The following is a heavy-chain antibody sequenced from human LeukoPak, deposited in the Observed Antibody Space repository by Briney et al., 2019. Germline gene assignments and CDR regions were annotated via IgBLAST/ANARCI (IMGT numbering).Heavy chain of an antibody. CDR1: GDSVSSNSAA. Sequence: KRSQTLSLTCAISGDSVSSNSAAWNWIRQSPSRGLEWLGRTYYRSKWYNDYAVSVKSRITINPDTSKNQSSLQLNSVTPDDTAVYYCAREKWIQLWPRYFDYWGQGTLVTVSS. V-gene: IGHV6-1*01. CDR2: TYYRSKWYN. CDR3: AREKWIQLWPRYFDY. J-gene: IGHJ4*02. D-gene: IGHD5-18*01.